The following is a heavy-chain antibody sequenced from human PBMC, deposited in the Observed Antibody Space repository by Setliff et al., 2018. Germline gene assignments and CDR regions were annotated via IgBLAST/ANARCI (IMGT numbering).Heavy chain of an antibody. CDR3: AKSGSRNGVGYFDY. CDR2: IRPDGSET. Sequence: PGGSLRLSCAASGFTFGSFYMTWVRQAPGKGLEWVANIRPDGSETGYADSVKGRFTISRDNAKNSLYLQMNSLRAEDTALYYCAKSGSRNGVGYFDYWGQGTLVTVSS. V-gene: IGHV3-7*03. J-gene: IGHJ4*02. D-gene: IGHD2-8*01. CDR1: GFTFGSFY.